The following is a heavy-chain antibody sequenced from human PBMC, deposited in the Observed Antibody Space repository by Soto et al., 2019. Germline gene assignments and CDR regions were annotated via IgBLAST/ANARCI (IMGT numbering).Heavy chain of an antibody. D-gene: IGHD3-10*01. J-gene: IGHJ6*02. V-gene: IGHV1-69*13. CDR2: ISPVLGTA. CDR1: GGTFSGYG. Sequence: ASVKVSCKAPGGTFSGYGISWVRQAPGQGLEWMGGISPVLGTANYAQKFQGRVTISADGSTTTAYMELSSLRSEDTAVYYCARDLSPNYDGSEKYLPGYYFGMDVWGQGTTVTVSS. CDR3: ARDLSPNYDGSEKYLPGYYFGMDV.